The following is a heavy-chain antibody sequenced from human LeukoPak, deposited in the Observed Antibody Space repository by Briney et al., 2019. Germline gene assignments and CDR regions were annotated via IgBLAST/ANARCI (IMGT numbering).Heavy chain of an antibody. J-gene: IGHJ4*02. CDR2: ISFDGNVK. Sequence: GGSLRLSCAASGFTFRSYAIHWVRQAPGKGLEWVTFISFDGNVKYYADSVKGRFIISRDNSKNTVSLQMNSLGAEDTAVYYCARDGYYYDSSGYCDYWGQGTLVTVSS. V-gene: IGHV3-30-3*01. CDR3: ARDGYYYDSSGYCDY. D-gene: IGHD3-22*01. CDR1: GFTFRSYA.